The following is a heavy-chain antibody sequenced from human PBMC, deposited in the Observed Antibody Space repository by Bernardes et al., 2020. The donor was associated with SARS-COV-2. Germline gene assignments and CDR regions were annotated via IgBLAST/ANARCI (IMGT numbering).Heavy chain of an antibody. D-gene: IGHD2-2*01. CDR2: SNPRTGCK. Sequence: SVNVSLTASGYTLTYHEMHWVRQAPGQGPEWMGRSNPRTGCKDYAQKFQGRVSMTRDTSISTADMELRSLKSDDTAVYYCTRSWGHRGAVYELPLDYWGHPTLVTVTS. J-gene: IGHJ4*03. CDR1: GYTLTYHE. CDR3: TRSWGHRGAVYELPLDY. V-gene: IGHV1-2*06.